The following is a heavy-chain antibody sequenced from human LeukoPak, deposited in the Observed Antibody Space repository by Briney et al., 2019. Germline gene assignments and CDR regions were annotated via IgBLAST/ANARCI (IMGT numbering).Heavy chain of an antibody. V-gene: IGHV4-59*01. D-gene: IGHD3-22*01. Sequence: SETLSLTCTVSGGSISSYYWSWIRQPPGRGLEWIGYIYHSGSTKYNPSLKSRVTISVDTSKNHFSLKLSSVTAADTAVYYCARGQWLPVFDFWGQGTLVTVSS. CDR3: ARGQWLPVFDF. CDR2: IYHSGST. J-gene: IGHJ4*02. CDR1: GGSISSYY.